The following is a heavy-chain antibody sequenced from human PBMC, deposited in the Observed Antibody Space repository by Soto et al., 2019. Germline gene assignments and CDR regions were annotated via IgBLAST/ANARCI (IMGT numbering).Heavy chain of an antibody. CDR1: GYTFSNYG. CDR2: ISLYSDGT. D-gene: IGHD2-2*01. J-gene: IGHJ5*02. Sequence: ASVKVSCKTSGYTFSNYGITWVRQAPGQPLEWLGWISLYSDGTNYAQKFQSRVSMTTDTSTTTAYMELRSLRSDDTAVYYCARVVPGAEAWFGPWGQGTLVTVSS. V-gene: IGHV1-18*01. CDR3: ARVVPGAEAWFGP.